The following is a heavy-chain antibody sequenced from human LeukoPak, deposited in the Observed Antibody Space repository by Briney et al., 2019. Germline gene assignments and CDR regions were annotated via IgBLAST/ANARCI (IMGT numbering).Heavy chain of an antibody. D-gene: IGHD3-22*01. J-gene: IGHJ4*02. CDR2: ISAYNGNT. CDR1: GYTFTSYG. Sequence: ASVKVSCKASGYTFTSYGISWVRQAPGQGLEWMGWISAYNGNTNYAQKLQGRVTMTTDTSTSTAYMELSSLRSEDTAVYYCARARNYDSSGYYIYYFDYWGQGTLVSVSS. CDR3: ARARNYDSSGYYIYYFDY. V-gene: IGHV1-18*01.